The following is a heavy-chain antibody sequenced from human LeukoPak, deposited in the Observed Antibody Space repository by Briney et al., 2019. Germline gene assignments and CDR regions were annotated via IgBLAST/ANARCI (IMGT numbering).Heavy chain of an antibody. CDR3: AREAVAGANNWFDP. D-gene: IGHD6-19*01. CDR2: IYCSGST. J-gene: IGHJ5*02. CDR1: GGSIRSYY. Sequence: SETLSLTCTVSGGSIRSYYWSWIRQPPGKGLEWIGYIYCSGSTNYNPSLKSRVTISVDTSKNQFSLKLTSVTAADTAVYYCAREAVAGANNWFDPWGQGTLVTVSS. V-gene: IGHV4-59*01.